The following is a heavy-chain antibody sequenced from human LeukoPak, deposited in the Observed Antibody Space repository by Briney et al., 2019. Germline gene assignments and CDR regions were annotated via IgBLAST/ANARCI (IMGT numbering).Heavy chain of an antibody. J-gene: IGHJ4*02. D-gene: IGHD3-22*01. CDR3: ARAGDDSSGYYDSEWFDY. Sequence: ASVKVSCKASGYTFTSYYMHWVRQAPGQGLEWMGWINPNSGGTNYAQKFQGWVTMTRDTSISTAYMELSRLRSDDTAVYYCARAGDDSSGYYDSEWFDYWGQGTLVTVSS. V-gene: IGHV1-2*04. CDR1: GYTFTSYY. CDR2: INPNSGGT.